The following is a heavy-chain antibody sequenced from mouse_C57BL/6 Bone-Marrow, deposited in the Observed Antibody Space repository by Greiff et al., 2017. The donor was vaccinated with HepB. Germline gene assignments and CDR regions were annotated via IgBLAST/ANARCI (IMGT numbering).Heavy chain of an antibody. Sequence: VKLMESGAELVKPGASVKLSCKASGYTFTEYTIHWVQQRSGQGLEWIGWFYPGSGSIKYNEKFKDKGTLTADKSSRTVYMELIRLTSEASAVYVCARHGKPLHLYYFDYWGQGTTLTVSS. CDR3: ARHGKPLHLYYFDY. V-gene: IGHV1-62-2*01. J-gene: IGHJ2*01. CDR1: GYTFTEYT. CDR2: FYPGSGSI.